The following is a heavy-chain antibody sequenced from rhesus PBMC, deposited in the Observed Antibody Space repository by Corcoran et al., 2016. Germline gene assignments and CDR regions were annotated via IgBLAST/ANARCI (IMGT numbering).Heavy chain of an antibody. CDR2: ISYTGGST. J-gene: IGHJ4*01. Sequence: EVQLVESGGGLATPGGSLRLSCAASGFSFSDYYMYWVRQAPGKGLEWVSGISYTGGSTYYADSVKGRFTISRENAKNTLYLQMDSLRAEDTAVYYCARGDTVGTELDYWGQGVLVTVSS. V-gene: IGHV3S18*01. CDR3: ARGDTVGTELDY. CDR1: GFSFSDYY. D-gene: IGHD5-42*01.